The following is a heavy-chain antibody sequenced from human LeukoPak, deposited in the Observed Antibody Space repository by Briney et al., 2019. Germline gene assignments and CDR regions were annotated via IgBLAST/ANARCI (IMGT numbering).Heavy chain of an antibody. CDR3: ARNRGYSYGYGDY. Sequence: VASVKVSCKASGYTFTGYYMHWVRQAPGQGLEWMGWINPNSGGTNYAQKFQGRATMTRDTSISTAYMELSRLRSDDTAVYYCARNRGYSYGYGDYWGQGTLVTVSS. V-gene: IGHV1-2*02. CDR1: GYTFTGYY. CDR2: INPNSGGT. J-gene: IGHJ4*02. D-gene: IGHD5-18*01.